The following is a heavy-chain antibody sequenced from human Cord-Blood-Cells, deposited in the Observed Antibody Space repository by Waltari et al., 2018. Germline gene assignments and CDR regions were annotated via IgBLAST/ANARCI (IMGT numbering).Heavy chain of an antibody. CDR3: ARFRDYGMDV. V-gene: IGHV3-21*01. Sequence: EVQLVESGGGLVKPGGSLRLSCGASGLTLSSYSMNWVRQAPGKGLEWVSSISSSSSYIYYADSVKGRFTISRDNAKNSLYLQMNSLRAEDTAVYYCARFRDYGMDVWGQGTTVTVSS. CDR2: ISSSSSYI. CDR1: GLTLSSYS. J-gene: IGHJ6*02.